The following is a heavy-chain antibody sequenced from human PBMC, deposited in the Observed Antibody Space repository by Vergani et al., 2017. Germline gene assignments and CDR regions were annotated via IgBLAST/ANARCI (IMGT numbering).Heavy chain of an antibody. CDR3: AKDLYGYCSSTSCYPYAFDI. J-gene: IGHJ3*02. CDR2: IYSGGST. D-gene: IGHD2-2*03. V-gene: IGHV3-66*02. Sequence: EVQLVESGGGLVQPGGSLRLSCAASGFTVSSNYMSWVRQAPGKGLEWVSVIYSGGSTYYADSVKGRFTISRDNSKNTLYLRMNSLRAEDTAVYYCAKDLYGYCSSTSCYPYAFDIWGQGTMVTVSS. CDR1: GFTVSSNY.